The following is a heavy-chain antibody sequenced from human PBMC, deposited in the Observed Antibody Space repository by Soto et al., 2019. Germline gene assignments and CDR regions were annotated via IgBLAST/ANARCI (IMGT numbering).Heavy chain of an antibody. J-gene: IGHJ4*02. V-gene: IGHV3-30*03. CDR1: GFNFSAYG. D-gene: IGHD1-26*01. Sequence: QVQLVESGGGVVQPGRSLRLSCAASGFNFSAYGMHWVRQAPGTGLELVALLSFDASKKYYADSVKGRFTISRDTSRNTLYLQMNSLRVEDTAVYYCRVGGADWGQGTRVTVSS. CDR3: RVGGAD. CDR2: LSFDASKK.